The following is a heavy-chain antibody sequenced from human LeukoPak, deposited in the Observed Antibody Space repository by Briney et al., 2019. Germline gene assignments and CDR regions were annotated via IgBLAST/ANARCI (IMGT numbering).Heavy chain of an antibody. J-gene: IGHJ4*02. V-gene: IGHV1-69*13. CDR2: IIPIFGTA. CDR1: GGTFSSYA. Sequence: ASVKVSCKASGGTFSSYAISWVRQAPGQGLEWMGGIIPIFGTANYAQKFQGRVTITADESTSTAYMELSSLRSEDTAVYYCARVGYCSGGSCYPSGYFDYWGQGTLVTVSS. CDR3: ARVGYCSGGSCYPSGYFDY. D-gene: IGHD2-15*01.